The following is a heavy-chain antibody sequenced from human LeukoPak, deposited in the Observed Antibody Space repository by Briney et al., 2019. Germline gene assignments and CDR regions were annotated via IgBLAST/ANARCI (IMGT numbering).Heavy chain of an antibody. CDR1: GYAFPSYG. D-gene: IGHD6-19*01. CDR2: ISAYNGNT. J-gene: IGHJ4*02. Sequence: ASGKFSCKASGYAFPSYGISWVRQAPGQGLGWMGWISAYNGNTNYAQKLQGRVTMTTDTSTSTAYMELRSLRSDDTAVYYCARDARIAVAGFYDYWGQGTLVTVSS. V-gene: IGHV1-18*01. CDR3: ARDARIAVAGFYDY.